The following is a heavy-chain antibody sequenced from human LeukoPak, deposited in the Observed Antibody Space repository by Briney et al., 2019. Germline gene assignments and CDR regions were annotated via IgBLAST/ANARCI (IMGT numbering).Heavy chain of an antibody. J-gene: IGHJ4*02. CDR2: IYHSGST. CDR1: GYSISSGYY. D-gene: IGHD3-10*01. V-gene: IGHV4-38-2*02. CDR3: AASKYYYGSGRLPSYFDY. Sequence: PSETLSLTCTVSGYSISSGYYWGWIRQPPGKGLEWIGSIYHSGSTYYNPSLKSRVTISVDTSKNQFSLKLSSVTAADTAVYYCAASKYYYGSGRLPSYFDYWGQGTLVTVSS.